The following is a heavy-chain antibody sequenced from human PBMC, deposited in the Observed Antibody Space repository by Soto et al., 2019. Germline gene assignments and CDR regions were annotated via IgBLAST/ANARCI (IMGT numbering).Heavy chain of an antibody. D-gene: IGHD3-10*01. CDR1: GFTFNSYW. J-gene: IGHJ4*02. CDR3: ARGTYGSGSYFIFDD. V-gene: IGHV3-7*03. Sequence: GGSLRLSCAASGFTFNSYWMTWVRQAPGKGLEWVANIKQDGSQKYYVDSVKGRFTMSRDNAKNSLYLQMNSLRVEDTAVYYCARGTYGSGSYFIFDDWGQGTLVTVSS. CDR2: IKQDGSQK.